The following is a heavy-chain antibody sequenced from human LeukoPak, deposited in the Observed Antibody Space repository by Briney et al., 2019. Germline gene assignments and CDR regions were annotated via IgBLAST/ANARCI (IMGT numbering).Heavy chain of an antibody. CDR1: GGSISSYY. Sequence: PSEALSLTCTVSGGSISSYYWSWIRQPPGKGLEGIGYIYYSGSTNYNPSLKSRVTISVDTSKNQFSLKLSSVTAADTAVYYCARTVDYYFDYWGQGTLVTVSS. D-gene: IGHD3-3*01. V-gene: IGHV4-59*01. J-gene: IGHJ4*02. CDR3: ARTVDYYFDY. CDR2: IYYSGST.